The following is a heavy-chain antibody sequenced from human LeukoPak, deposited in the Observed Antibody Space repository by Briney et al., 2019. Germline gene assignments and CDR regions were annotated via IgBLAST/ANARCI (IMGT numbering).Heavy chain of an antibody. V-gene: IGHV4-59*01. CDR3: ARSISFHYYDSSGYPYYYYGMDV. Sequence: SETLSLTCSLSGGSISSYYWSWIRQFPGKGLDWIGYIYYSGSTNYNPSLKSRVTISVDTSKNQFSLKLSSVTAADTAVYYCARSISFHYYDSSGYPYYYYGMDVWGQGTTVTVSS. J-gene: IGHJ6*02. D-gene: IGHD3-22*01. CDR2: IYYSGST. CDR1: GGSISSYY.